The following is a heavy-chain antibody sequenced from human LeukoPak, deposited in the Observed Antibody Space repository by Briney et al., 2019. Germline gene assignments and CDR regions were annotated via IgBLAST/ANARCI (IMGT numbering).Heavy chain of an antibody. D-gene: IGHD6-6*01. CDR1: GFTFSNAW. CDR3: TTDFGSGSSSAHYFDY. V-gene: IGHV3-15*01. Sequence: GGSLRLSCAASGFTFSNAWMSWVRQAPGKGLEWVGRIKSKTDGGTTDYAAPVKRRFTISRDDSKNTLYLQMNSLKTEDTAVYYCTTDFGSGSSSAHYFDYWGQGTLVTVSS. CDR2: IKSKTDGGTT. J-gene: IGHJ4*02.